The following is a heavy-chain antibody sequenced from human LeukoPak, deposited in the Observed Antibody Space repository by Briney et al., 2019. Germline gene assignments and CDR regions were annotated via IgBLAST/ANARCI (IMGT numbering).Heavy chain of an antibody. CDR1: GGSISSGGYY. CDR2: IYYGGST. V-gene: IGHV4-31*03. CDR3: ARERYQLLSHYFDY. Sequence: PSETLSLTCTVSGGSISSGGYYWSWIRQHPGKGLEWIGYIYYGGSTYYNPSLKSRVTISVDTSKNQFSLKLSSVTAADTAVYYCARERYQLLSHYFDYWGQGTLVTVSS. J-gene: IGHJ4*02. D-gene: IGHD2-2*01.